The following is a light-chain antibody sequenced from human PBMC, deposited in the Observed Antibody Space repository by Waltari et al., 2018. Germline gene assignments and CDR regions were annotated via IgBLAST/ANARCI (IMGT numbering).Light chain of an antibody. CDR3: QSADSSGTYPVV. CDR1: ALPKQY. J-gene: IGLJ2*01. Sequence: SYELTQPPSVSVSPGQTARITCSGDALPKQYAYWYQQKPGQATVLVIDKDRERPSGIPERFSGSSSGTTVTLTISGVQAEDEADYYCQSADSSGTYPVVFGGGTKLTVL. V-gene: IGLV3-25*03. CDR2: KDR.